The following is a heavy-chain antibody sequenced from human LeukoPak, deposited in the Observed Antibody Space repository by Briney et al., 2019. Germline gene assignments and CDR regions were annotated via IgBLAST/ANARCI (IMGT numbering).Heavy chain of an antibody. Sequence: SQTLSLTCTVSGGSISSGGYYWSWIRQHPGKGLEWIGYIYYSGSTYYNPSLKSRVTISVDTSKNQFSLKLSSVTAADTAVYYCARVKVVVPAAIEPRWFDPWGQGTLVTVSS. CDR2: IYYSGST. CDR3: ARVKVVVPAAIEPRWFDP. CDR1: GGSISSGGYY. D-gene: IGHD2-2*01. J-gene: IGHJ5*02. V-gene: IGHV4-31*03.